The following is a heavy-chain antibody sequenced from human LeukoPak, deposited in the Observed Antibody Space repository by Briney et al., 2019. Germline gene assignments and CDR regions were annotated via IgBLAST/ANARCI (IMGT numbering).Heavy chain of an antibody. D-gene: IGHD3-3*01. V-gene: IGHV4-30-2*01. CDR1: GGSISSGGYY. CDR2: IYHSGST. CDR3: ARVPTLRFLEWPQFDP. J-gene: IGHJ5*02. Sequence: PSETLSLTCTVSGGSISSGGYYWSWIRQPPGKGLEWIGYIYHSGSTYYNPSLKSRVTISVDTSKNQFSLKLSSVTAADTAVYYCARVPTLRFLEWPQFDPWGQGTLVTVSS.